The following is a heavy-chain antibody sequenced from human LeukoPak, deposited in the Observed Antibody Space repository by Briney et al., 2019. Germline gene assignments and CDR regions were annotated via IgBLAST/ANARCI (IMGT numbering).Heavy chain of an antibody. V-gene: IGHV3-30*04. CDR3: ARSGGFGFYYYYYMDV. Sequence: GRSLRLSCAASGFAFSNYAMHWVRQVPGKGLEWVAVMSYDGSNKYYADSVKGRFTISRDNSKNMLYLQMNSLRAEDTAVYYCARSGGFGFYYYYYMDVWGKGTTVTVSS. CDR1: GFAFSNYA. D-gene: IGHD5-12*01. J-gene: IGHJ6*03. CDR2: MSYDGSNK.